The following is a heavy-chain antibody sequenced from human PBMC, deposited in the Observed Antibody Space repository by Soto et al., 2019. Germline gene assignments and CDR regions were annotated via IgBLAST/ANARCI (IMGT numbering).Heavy chain of an antibody. Sequence: SETLSLTCAVYGGSFSGYYWSWIRQPPGKGLEWIGEINHSGSTNYNPSLKSRVTISVDTSKNQFSLKLSSVTAADTAVYYCARGRGDIVVVVAADDAFDIWGQGTMVTVS. CDR2: INHSGST. V-gene: IGHV4-34*01. CDR1: GGSFSGYY. CDR3: ARGRGDIVVVVAADDAFDI. J-gene: IGHJ3*02. D-gene: IGHD2-15*01.